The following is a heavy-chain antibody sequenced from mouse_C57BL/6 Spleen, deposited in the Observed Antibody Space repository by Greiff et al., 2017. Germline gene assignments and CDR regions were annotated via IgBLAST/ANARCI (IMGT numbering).Heavy chain of an antibody. CDR1: GFTFSDYG. CDR3: ARQSYSNYGDAMDY. D-gene: IGHD2-5*01. CDR2: ISSGSSTI. Sequence: EVHLVESGGGLVKPGGSLKLSCAASGFTFSDYGMHWVRQAPEKGLEWVAYISSGSSTIYYADTVKGRFTISRDNAKNTLFLQMTSLRSEDTAMYYCARQSYSNYGDAMDYWGQGTSVTVSS. V-gene: IGHV5-17*01. J-gene: IGHJ4*01.